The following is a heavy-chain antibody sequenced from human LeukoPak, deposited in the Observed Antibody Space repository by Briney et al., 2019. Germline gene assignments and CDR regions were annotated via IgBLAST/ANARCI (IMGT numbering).Heavy chain of an antibody. CDR2: ISAYNGNT. V-gene: IGHV1-18*01. J-gene: IGHJ4*02. CDR1: GYTFTSYG. Sequence: GASVKVSCKASGYTFTSYGISWVRQAPGQGLEWMGWISAYNGNTNYAQKLQGRVTMTTDTSTSTAYMELRSLRSDDTAVYYCARGKLRGYCSGGSCWSPTDYWGQGTLVTVSS. CDR3: ARGKLRGYCSGGSCWSPTDY. D-gene: IGHD2-15*01.